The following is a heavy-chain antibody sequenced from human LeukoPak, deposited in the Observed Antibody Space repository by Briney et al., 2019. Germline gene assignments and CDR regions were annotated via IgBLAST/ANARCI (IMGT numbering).Heavy chain of an antibody. D-gene: IGHD2-2*01. CDR3: ARDPSRYFDY. CDR2: INSDGSST. J-gene: IGHJ4*02. V-gene: IGHV3-74*01. CDR1: GFTFTSYS. Sequence: PGGSLRLSCAASGFTFTSYSMNWVRQAPGKGLVWVSRINSDGSSTSYADSVKGRFTISRDNTKNTLYLQMNSLRAEDTAVYYCARDPSRYFDYWGQGTLVTVSS.